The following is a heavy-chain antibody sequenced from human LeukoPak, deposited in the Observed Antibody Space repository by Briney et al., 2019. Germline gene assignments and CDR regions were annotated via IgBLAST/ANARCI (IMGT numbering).Heavy chain of an antibody. D-gene: IGHD3-9*01. CDR2: ISYDGSNK. CDR3: AAPRDILTGYQFDY. Sequence: PGGSLRLSCAASGFTFSSYAMHWVRQAPGKGLEWVAVISYDGSNKYYADSVKGRFTISRDNSKNTLYLQMNSLRAEDTAVYYCAAPRDILTGYQFDYWGQGTLVTVSS. J-gene: IGHJ4*02. CDR1: GFTFSSYA. V-gene: IGHV3-30*04.